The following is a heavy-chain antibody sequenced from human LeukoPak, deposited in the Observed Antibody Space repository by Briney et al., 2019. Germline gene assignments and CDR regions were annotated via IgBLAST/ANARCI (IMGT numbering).Heavy chain of an antibody. CDR1: GGTFSSYA. CDR2: IIPIFGTA. D-gene: IGHD1-7*01. Sequence: SVKVSCKASGGTFSSYAISWVRQAPGQGLEWMGGIIPIFGTANYVQKFQGRVTITTDESTSTAYMELSSLRSEDTAVYYCARDPGGGNWKYVRDYYYMDVWGKGTTVTVSS. CDR3: ARDPGGGNWKYVRDYYYMDV. J-gene: IGHJ6*03. V-gene: IGHV1-69*05.